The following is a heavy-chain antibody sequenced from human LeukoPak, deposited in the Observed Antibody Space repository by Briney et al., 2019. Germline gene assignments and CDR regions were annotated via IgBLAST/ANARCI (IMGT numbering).Heavy chain of an antibody. Sequence: SETLSLACTVYGGSFSGYYWSWIRQPPGKGLEWIGEINHSGSTYYNPSLKSRVTISVDTSKNQFSLRLRSVTAADTAVYYCARQIASAGTAGFDFWGQGALVTVSS. CDR1: GGSFSGYY. CDR2: INHSGST. J-gene: IGHJ4*02. D-gene: IGHD6-13*01. CDR3: ARQIASAGTAGFDF. V-gene: IGHV4-34*01.